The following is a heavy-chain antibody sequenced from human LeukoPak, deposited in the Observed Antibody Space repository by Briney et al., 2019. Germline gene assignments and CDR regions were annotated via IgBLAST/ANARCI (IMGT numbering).Heavy chain of an antibody. CDR1: GGSISSGGYY. V-gene: IGHV4-30-2*01. J-gene: IGHJ5*02. Sequence: PSETLSLTCTVSGGSISSGGYYWSWIRQPPGNGLEWIGYIYHSGSTYYNPSLKSRVTISVDRSKNQFSLKLSSVTAADTAVYYCASMSSGSYSEYWFDPWGQGTLVTVSS. CDR2: IYHSGST. D-gene: IGHD1-26*01. CDR3: ASMSSGSYSEYWFDP.